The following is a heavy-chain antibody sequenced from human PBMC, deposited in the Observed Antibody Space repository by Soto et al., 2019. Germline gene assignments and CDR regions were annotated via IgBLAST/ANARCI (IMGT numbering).Heavy chain of an antibody. CDR3: ARESLGYYDSSGYYWNYY. CDR1: GFTFSDYY. D-gene: IGHD3-22*01. V-gene: IGHV3-11*01. CDR2: ISSGGSTI. Sequence: PGGSLRLSCAASGFTFSDYYMSWIRQAPGKGLEWVSYISSGGSTIYYADSVKGRFTISRDNAKNSLYLQMNSLRAEDTAVYYCARESLGYYDSSGYYWNYYWGQGTLVPVSS. J-gene: IGHJ4*02.